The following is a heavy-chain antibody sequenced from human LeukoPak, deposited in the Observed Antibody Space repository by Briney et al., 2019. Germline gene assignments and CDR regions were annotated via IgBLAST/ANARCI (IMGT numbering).Heavy chain of an antibody. CDR1: GGSISSYY. CDR2: IYYSGST. D-gene: IGHD3-10*01. Sequence: PSETLSLTCTVSGGSISSYYWSWIRQPPGKGLEWIGYIYYSGSTNYNPSLKSRVTISVDTSKNQFSLKLSSVTAADTAVYYCARDRHGSGSAHSFDPWGQGTLVTVSS. J-gene: IGHJ5*02. CDR3: ARDRHGSGSAHSFDP. V-gene: IGHV4-59*01.